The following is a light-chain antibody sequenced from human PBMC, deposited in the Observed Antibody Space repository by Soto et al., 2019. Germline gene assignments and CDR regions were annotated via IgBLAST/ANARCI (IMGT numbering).Light chain of an antibody. CDR1: SSNIGSNT. V-gene: IGLV1-44*01. CDR3: AAWDDSLNGPWV. CDR2: SNN. Sequence: QPVLTQPPSVSGAPGQRVTISCSGSSSNIGSNTVNWYQQLPGTAPKLLIYSNNQRPSGVPDRFSGSKSGTSASLAISGLQSEDEADYYCAAWDDSLNGPWVFGGGTKLTVL. J-gene: IGLJ3*02.